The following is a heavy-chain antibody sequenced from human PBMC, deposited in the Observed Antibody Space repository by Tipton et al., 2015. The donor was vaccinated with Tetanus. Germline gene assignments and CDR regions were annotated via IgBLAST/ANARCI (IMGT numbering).Heavy chain of an antibody. CDR2: VTGSGQTT. D-gene: IGHD1-26*01. Sequence: SLRLSCAASGFTFSDYAMSWVRQAPGKGLEWVSVVTGSGQTTHYADSVKGRFTISRDNSKNTLFLQMSSLRVEDTGIYYCAKDYIMGATKGPYYFDSWGQGALVTVSS. J-gene: IGHJ4*02. CDR1: GFTFSDYA. V-gene: IGHV3-23*01. CDR3: AKDYIMGATKGPYYFDS.